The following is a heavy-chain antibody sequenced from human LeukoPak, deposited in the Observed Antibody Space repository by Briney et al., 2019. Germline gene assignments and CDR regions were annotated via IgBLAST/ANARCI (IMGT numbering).Heavy chain of an antibody. CDR1: GIYW. V-gene: IGHV3-74*01. Sequence: GGSLRLSCAASGIYWMHWVRQAPGKGLVWVSHINSDGSWTSYADSVEGRFTISKDNAKNTVYLQMNNLRAEDTAVYYCVSFYETYWGRGTLVTVSS. CDR3: VSFYETY. CDR2: INSDGSWT. D-gene: IGHD2/OR15-2a*01. J-gene: IGHJ4*02.